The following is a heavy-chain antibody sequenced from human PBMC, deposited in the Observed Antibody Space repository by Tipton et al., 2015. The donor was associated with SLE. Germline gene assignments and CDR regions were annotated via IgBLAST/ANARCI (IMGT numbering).Heavy chain of an antibody. CDR3: ARARIVGPTYGHYYYYYMDV. J-gene: IGHJ6*03. D-gene: IGHD1-26*01. Sequence: LRLSCTVSGGSIISYYWHWIRQSPGKGLEWIGYIFYTGSTNYNPPLKSRVTMLVDTSRNQFSLKLTSVTAADTGVYYCARARIVGPTYGHYYYYYMDVWGKGTTVTVSS. V-gene: IGHV4-59*08. CDR2: IFYTGST. CDR1: GGSIISYY.